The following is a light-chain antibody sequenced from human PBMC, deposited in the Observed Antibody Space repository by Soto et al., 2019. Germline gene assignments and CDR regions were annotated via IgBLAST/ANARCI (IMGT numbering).Light chain of an antibody. CDR3: QKYNSAPWT. CDR1: QGISNC. J-gene: IGKJ1*01. CDR2: AAS. V-gene: IGKV1-27*01. Sequence: DIQMTQSPSSLSASVGDRVTITCRASQGISNCLAWYQQKPGKVPKLLIYAASTLQSGVPSRFSGSGYGTDFTLTISSLQPEDVATYYCQKYNSAPWTFGKGTKVEIK.